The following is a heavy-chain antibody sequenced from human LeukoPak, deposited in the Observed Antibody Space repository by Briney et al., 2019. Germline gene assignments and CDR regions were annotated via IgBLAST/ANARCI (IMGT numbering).Heavy chain of an antibody. Sequence: PGGSLRLSCAASGFTFSSYAMHWVRQAPGKGLEWVAVISYDGSNKYYADSVKGRFTISRDNSKSTLYLQMNSLRAEDTAVYYCAREGETAAAGFDYWGQGTLVTVSS. D-gene: IGHD6-13*01. CDR1: GFTFSSYA. CDR3: AREGETAAAGFDY. J-gene: IGHJ4*02. V-gene: IGHV3-30*01. CDR2: ISYDGSNK.